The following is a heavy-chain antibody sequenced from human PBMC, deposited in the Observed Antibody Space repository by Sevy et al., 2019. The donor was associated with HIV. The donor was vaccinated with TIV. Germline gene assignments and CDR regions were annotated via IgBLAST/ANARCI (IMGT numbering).Heavy chain of an antibody. V-gene: IGHV4-39*01. CDR2: VSYTGET. CDR1: GDSITSSRHY. J-gene: IGHJ4*02. Sequence: SETLSLTCTVSGDSITSSRHYWSWIRQPPGKGLEWIGSVSYTGETFFSPSLKSRGTISVDASKNQLSLRLTSVTAADTAVYYCGGRVDRDLVPGEAFDYWGQGTLVTVSS. D-gene: IGHD3-10*01. CDR3: GGRVDRDLVPGEAFDY.